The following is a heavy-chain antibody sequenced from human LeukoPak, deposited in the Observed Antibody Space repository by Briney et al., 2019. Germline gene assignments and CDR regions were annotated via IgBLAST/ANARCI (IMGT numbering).Heavy chain of an antibody. CDR3: ARRRNDAYYFDY. CDR2: ISAYNGNT. V-gene: IGHV1-18*03. Sequence: ASVKVSCNTSGYTFTNYGITWVRQASGQGLEGMGWISAYNGNTNYALKLQVRVTMTNYKYTSTAYMERMSLRYDDMAVYECARRRNDAYYFDYWGQGTLVTVSS. J-gene: IGHJ4*02. CDR1: GYTFTNYG. D-gene: IGHD2-8*01.